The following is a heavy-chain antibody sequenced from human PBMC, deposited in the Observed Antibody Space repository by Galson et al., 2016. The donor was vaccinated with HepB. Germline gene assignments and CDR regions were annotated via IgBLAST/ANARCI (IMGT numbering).Heavy chain of an antibody. Sequence: ETLSLTCAVSGGSMSTYYWSWIRQPPGKGLEWIGYLYYSGSTNCNPSLKSRVTISVDTSKNQFSLKLSSVTAADTAVYFCARSALDYDISAGYYRPLAMDVWGQGTTVTVS. CDR2: LYYSGST. V-gene: IGHV4-59*01. D-gene: IGHD3-9*01. CDR3: ARSALDYDISAGYYRPLAMDV. J-gene: IGHJ6*02. CDR1: GGSMSTYY.